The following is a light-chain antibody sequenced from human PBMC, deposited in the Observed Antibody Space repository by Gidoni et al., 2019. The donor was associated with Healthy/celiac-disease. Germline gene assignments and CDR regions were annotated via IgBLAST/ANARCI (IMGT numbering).Light chain of an antibody. J-gene: IGLJ2*01. Sequence: QSVLTPPPSVSGAPVQSVTISCTWSSSNIGAGYDVHWYQQLPGTAPKLLIYGNSNRPSGVPDRFSGSKSGTSASLAITGLQAEDEADYYCQSYDSSLSGVVFGGGTKLTVL. CDR1: SSNIGAGYD. CDR2: GNS. V-gene: IGLV1-40*01. CDR3: QSYDSSLSGVV.